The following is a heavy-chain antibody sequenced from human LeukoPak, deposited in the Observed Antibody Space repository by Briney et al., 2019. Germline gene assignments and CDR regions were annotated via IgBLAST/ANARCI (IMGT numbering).Heavy chain of an antibody. J-gene: IGHJ5*02. V-gene: IGHV1-18*01. D-gene: IGHD2-2*01. CDR1: GYTFTSYG. Sequence: ASVKVSCKASGYTFTSYGISWVRQAPGQGLEWMGWISAYNGNTNYAQKLQGRVTMTTDTSTSTAYMELRSLRSDDTAVYYCARIHCSSTSCYRALNWFDPWGQGTLVTVSS. CDR2: ISAYNGNT. CDR3: ARIHCSSTSCYRALNWFDP.